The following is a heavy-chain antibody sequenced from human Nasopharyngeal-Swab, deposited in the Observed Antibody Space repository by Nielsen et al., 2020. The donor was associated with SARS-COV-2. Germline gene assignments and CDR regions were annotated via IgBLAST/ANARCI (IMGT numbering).Heavy chain of an antibody. CDR2: INFSGTT. J-gene: IGHJ4*02. V-gene: IGHV4-59*01. CDR3: ARGRWYSYPVDY. Sequence: WIRQSPGKGLEWVGYINFSGTTNYNTSHKSRVTIPVDTSKNQFSLILNSMTAVDTSVYYCARGRWYSYPVDYWGQGILVTVSS. D-gene: IGHD4-23*01.